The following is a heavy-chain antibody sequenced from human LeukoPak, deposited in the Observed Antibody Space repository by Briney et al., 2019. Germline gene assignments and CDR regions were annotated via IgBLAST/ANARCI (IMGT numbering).Heavy chain of an antibody. CDR2: IYYSGST. V-gene: IGHV4-39*07. D-gene: IGHD3-10*01. Sequence: SETLSLTCTVSGGSISSSSYYWGWIRQPPGKGLEWIGSIYYSGSTYYNPSLKSRVTISVDTSKNQFSLKLSSVTAADTAVYYCAGSRHYYGSGSYYTHYYYYMDVWGKGTTVTISS. CDR3: AGSRHYYGSGSYYTHYYYYMDV. J-gene: IGHJ6*03. CDR1: GGSISSSSYY.